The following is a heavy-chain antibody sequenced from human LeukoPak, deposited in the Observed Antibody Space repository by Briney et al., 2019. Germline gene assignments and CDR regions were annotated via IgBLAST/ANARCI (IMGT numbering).Heavy chain of an antibody. CDR3: AKYYGSGSPYFDY. Sequence: SETLSLTCTVSGGSISSSSYYWGWIRQPPGKGLEWIGSIYYSGSTYYNPSLKSRVTISVDTSKNQFSLKLSSVTAADTAVYYCAKYYGSGSPYFDYWGQGTLVTVSS. V-gene: IGHV4-39*07. J-gene: IGHJ4*02. CDR1: GGSISSSSYY. D-gene: IGHD3-10*01. CDR2: IYYSGST.